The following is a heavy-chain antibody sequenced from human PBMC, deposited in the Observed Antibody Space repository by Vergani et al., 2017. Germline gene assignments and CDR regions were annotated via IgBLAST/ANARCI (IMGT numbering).Heavy chain of an antibody. Sequence: QVQLVQSGAEVKKPGSSVKVSCKASGGTFSSYAISWVRQAPGQGLEWMGGIVPIFGTANYAQKFQGRVTITADESTSTAYMELSSLRSEDTAVYYCARYHRAKLVPGGGVFDYWGQGTLVTVSS. CDR3: ARYHRAKLVPGGGVFDY. V-gene: IGHV1-69*01. CDR1: GGTFSSYA. CDR2: IVPIFGTA. D-gene: IGHD6-13*01. J-gene: IGHJ4*02.